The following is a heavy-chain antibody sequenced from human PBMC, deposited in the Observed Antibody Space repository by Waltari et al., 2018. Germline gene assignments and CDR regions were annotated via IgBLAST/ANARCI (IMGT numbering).Heavy chain of an antibody. V-gene: IGHV3-23*04. J-gene: IGHJ3*02. Sequence: EVQLVESGGGLVQPGGSLRLSCAASGFTFSSYAMSWVRQAPGKGLEWVSAISGSGGSTYYADSVKGRFTISRDNAKNTLYLQMNSLRAEDTAVYYCAMTGGSYYYDSSGYSALDAFDIWGQGTMVTVSS. CDR3: AMTGGSYYYDSSGYSALDAFDI. CDR2: ISGSGGST. CDR1: GFTFSSYA. D-gene: IGHD3-22*01.